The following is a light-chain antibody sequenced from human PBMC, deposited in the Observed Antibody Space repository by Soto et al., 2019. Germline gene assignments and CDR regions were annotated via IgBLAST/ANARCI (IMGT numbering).Light chain of an antibody. Sequence: DIQMTQSPSSLSASVGDRVTITCQASQDISNWLNWYQQKPGKAPKLLIYDASNLEKGVPSRFSGSGSGTDVTSTISSLQPEDIATYYCQQYDNLPLTFGVGTKVEIK. CDR3: QQYDNLPLT. CDR1: QDISNW. CDR2: DAS. J-gene: IGKJ4*01. V-gene: IGKV1-33*01.